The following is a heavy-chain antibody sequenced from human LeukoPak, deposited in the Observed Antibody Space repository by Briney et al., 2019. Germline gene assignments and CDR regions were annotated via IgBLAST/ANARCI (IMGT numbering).Heavy chain of an antibody. Sequence: GGSLRLSCAASGFTFSSYAMNWVRQAPGKGPEWVSSISSSGTYIYYADSVKGRFTISRDNAKNSLYLQLNSLRAEDTAVYYCARDRGSSTGLDYWAREPWSPSPQ. CDR2: ISSSGTYI. J-gene: IGHJ4*02. CDR1: GFTFSSYA. V-gene: IGHV3-21*01. D-gene: IGHD6-13*01. CDR3: ARDRGSSTGLDY.